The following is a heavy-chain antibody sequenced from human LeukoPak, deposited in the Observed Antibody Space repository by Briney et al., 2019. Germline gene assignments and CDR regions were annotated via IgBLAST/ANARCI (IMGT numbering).Heavy chain of an antibody. CDR1: GGTFSSYT. V-gene: IGHV1-69*04. CDR3: ARDPGCSSTGCSTDYYYYYGMDV. Sequence: SVKVSRKASGGTFSSYTISWVRQAPGQGLEWMGRIIPILGIANYAQKFQGRVTITADKSTSTAYMELSSLRSEDTAVYYCARDPGCSSTGCSTDYYYYYGMDVWGQGTTVTVSS. D-gene: IGHD2-2*02. J-gene: IGHJ6*02. CDR2: IIPILGIA.